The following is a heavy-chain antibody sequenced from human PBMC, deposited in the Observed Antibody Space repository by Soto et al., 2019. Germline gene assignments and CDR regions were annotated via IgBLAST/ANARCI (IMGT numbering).Heavy chain of an antibody. CDR2: IYRGGNT. D-gene: IGHD4-17*01. CDR1: GFTVSSNY. Sequence: EVQLVESWGGLVQPGESLRLSCAVSGFTVSSNYMSWVRQAPGKGLEWVSVIYRGGNTFYTDSAKGRFTISRDNSNNTLYLQMNSLRVEDTAVYYCARDPLGPLTTVNVWGQGTLVTVSS. V-gene: IGHV3-66*01. CDR3: ARDPLGPLTTVNV. J-gene: IGHJ4*02.